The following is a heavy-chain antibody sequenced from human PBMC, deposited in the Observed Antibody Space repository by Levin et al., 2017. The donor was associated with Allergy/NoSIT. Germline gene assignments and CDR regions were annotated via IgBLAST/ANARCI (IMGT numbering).Heavy chain of an antibody. D-gene: IGHD3-10*01. CDR2: IIPILGIA. Sequence: SVKVSCKASGGTFSSYTISWVRQAPGQGLEWMGRIIPILGIANYAQKFQGRVTITADKSTSTAYMELSSLRSEDTAVYYCARDLDGSGSPYWGQGTLVTVSS. CDR1: GGTFSSYT. CDR3: ARDLDGSGSPY. V-gene: IGHV1-69*04. J-gene: IGHJ4*02.